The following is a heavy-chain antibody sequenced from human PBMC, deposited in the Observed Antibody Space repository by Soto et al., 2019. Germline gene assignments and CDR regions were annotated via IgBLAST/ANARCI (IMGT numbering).Heavy chain of an antibody. CDR2: IYDYGSS. V-gene: IGHV4-59*08. J-gene: IGHJ6*03. CDR1: GGSISSDS. Sequence: QVQLQESGPGLVRPSETLSLTCTVSGGSISSDSWPWIRQPPGKAMEWIGYIYDYGSSYYSPSLESRVAFSVDTSKNQFSLRLTSVTAADTAMYYCARVRTSLDLYYYYMDVWGRGTTVTVSS. CDR3: ARVRTSLDLYYYYMDV. D-gene: IGHD2-2*01.